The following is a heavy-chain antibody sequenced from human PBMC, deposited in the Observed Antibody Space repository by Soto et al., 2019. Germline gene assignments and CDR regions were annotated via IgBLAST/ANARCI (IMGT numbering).Heavy chain of an antibody. CDR1: GFTFSSYA. J-gene: IGHJ4*02. D-gene: IGHD6-13*01. CDR3: ARDGGSSSFDY. Sequence: GGSLRLSCAASGFTFSSYAMHWVRQAPGKGLEWVAVISYDGSNKYYADSVKGRFTISRDNSKNTLYLQMNSLRAEDTAVYYCARDGGSSSFDYWGQGTLVTVSS. CDR2: ISYDGSNK. V-gene: IGHV3-30-3*01.